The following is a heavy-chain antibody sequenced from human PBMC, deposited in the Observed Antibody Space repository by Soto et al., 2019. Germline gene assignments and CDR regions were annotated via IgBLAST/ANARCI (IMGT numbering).Heavy chain of an antibody. CDR3: AREASVAAVNWFDP. D-gene: IGHD6-6*01. V-gene: IGHV3-30-3*01. Sequence: GGYLILSCAASGFTFSTYAMNWVRQAPGKGLEWVAVILYDGSIEHYADSVKGRFTVSRDNSKSTVYLQMKSLTPEDTAVYYCAREASVAAVNWFDPCGQGNL. J-gene: IGHJ5*02. CDR1: GFTFSTYA. CDR2: ILYDGSIE.